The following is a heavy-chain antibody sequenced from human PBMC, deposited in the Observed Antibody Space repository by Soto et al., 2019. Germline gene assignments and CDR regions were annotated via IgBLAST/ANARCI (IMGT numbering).Heavy chain of an antibody. CDR3: ARDRMYYDSSGYYDY. J-gene: IGHJ4*02. V-gene: IGHV3-33*01. Sequence: QVQLVESGGGVVQPGRSLRLSCAASGFTFSNYGMHWVRQAPGKGLEWVAVIWYDGSNKYYADSVKGRFTISRDSSKNTLYLQMNSLRAEDTAVYYCARDRMYYDSSGYYDYWGQGTLVTVSS. CDR1: GFTFSNYG. D-gene: IGHD3-22*01. CDR2: IWYDGSNK.